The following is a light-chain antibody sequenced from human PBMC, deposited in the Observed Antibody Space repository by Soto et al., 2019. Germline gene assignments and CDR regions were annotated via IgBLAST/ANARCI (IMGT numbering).Light chain of an antibody. V-gene: IGLV2-14*01. CDR3: SSYTSSGTVV. CDR1: SSDVGFYDY. CDR2: EVS. J-gene: IGLJ2*01. Sequence: QSALTQPASVSGSPGQSITLSCTGTSSDVGFYDYVSWYQQHPGKAPKVMIYEVSNRPSGVSNRFSASKSGNTASLTISGLQAEDEADYYCSSYTSSGTVVFGGGTKLTV.